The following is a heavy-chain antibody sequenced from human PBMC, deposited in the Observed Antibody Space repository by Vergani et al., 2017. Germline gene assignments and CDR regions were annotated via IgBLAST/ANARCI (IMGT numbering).Heavy chain of an antibody. D-gene: IGHD6-13*01. J-gene: IGHJ6*02. CDR3: ASLAAAGYYYYYGMDV. Sequence: EVQLLESGGGLVQPGGSLRLSCAASGFTFSSYSMNWVRQAPGKGLEWVSYISSSSSTIYYADSVKGRFTISRDNAKNSLYLQMNSLRDEDTAVYYCASLAAAGYYYYYGMDVWGQGTTVTVSS. V-gene: IGHV3-48*02. CDR1: GFTFSSYS. CDR2: ISSSSSTI.